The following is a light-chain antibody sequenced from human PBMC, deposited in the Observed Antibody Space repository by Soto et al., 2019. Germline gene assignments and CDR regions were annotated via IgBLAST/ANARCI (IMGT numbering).Light chain of an antibody. J-gene: IGKJ1*01. CDR1: QNLLHIGGYNY. V-gene: IGKV2-28*01. CDR2: LGS. CDR3: MLAVYTRT. Sequence: DIVVTQSPLSLSVTPGEPASIACRSSQNLLHIGGYNYLDWYVQKPGQSPQLLIFLGSYRAAGVHDRFSGSGSGTDLPRRISRGEADDVGGYYCMLAVYTRTCGTGTNVEIK.